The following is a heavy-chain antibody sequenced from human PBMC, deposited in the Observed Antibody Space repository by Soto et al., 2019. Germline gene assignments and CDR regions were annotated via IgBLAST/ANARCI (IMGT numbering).Heavy chain of an antibody. J-gene: IGHJ6*02. CDR2: IYYSGST. CDR1: GGSISSGGYY. D-gene: IGHD3-3*01. CDR3: ARSGGEPYYDFWSGYYYYYYGMDV. Sequence: SETLSLTCTVSGGSISSGGYYWSWIRQHPGKGLEWIGYIYYSGSTYYNPSLKSRVTISVDTSKNQFSLKLSSVTAADTAVYYSARSGGEPYYDFWSGYYYYYYGMDVWGQGTTLPVS. V-gene: IGHV4-31*03.